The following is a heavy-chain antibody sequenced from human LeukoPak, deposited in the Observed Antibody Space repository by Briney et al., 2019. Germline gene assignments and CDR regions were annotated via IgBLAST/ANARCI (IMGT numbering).Heavy chain of an antibody. CDR2: ISYSGSP. CDR1: GASISSGGYF. J-gene: IGHJ4*02. Sequence: SETLSLNCTVSGASISSGGYFWTWIRQHPGKGLEWIGYISYSGSPYYSPSLERRVTISADTSQNQFSLKLNSVTAADTAIYYCARLFCSGASCSRGGGFDYWGQGTLVTVSS. D-gene: IGHD2-15*01. V-gene: IGHV4-31*03. CDR3: ARLFCSGASCSRGGGFDY.